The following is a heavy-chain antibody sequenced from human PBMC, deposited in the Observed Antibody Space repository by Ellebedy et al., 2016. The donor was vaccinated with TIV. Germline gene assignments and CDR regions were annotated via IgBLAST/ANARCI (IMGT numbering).Heavy chain of an antibody. Sequence: SVKVSCXASGGTFSSYAISWVRQAPGQGLEWMGGIIPIFGTANYAQKFQGRVTITADESTSTAYMELSSLRSEDTAVYYCARGYSSSWYSPLYWFDPWGQGTLVTVSS. J-gene: IGHJ5*02. V-gene: IGHV1-69*13. CDR1: GGTFSSYA. CDR2: IIPIFGTA. CDR3: ARGYSSSWYSPLYWFDP. D-gene: IGHD6-13*01.